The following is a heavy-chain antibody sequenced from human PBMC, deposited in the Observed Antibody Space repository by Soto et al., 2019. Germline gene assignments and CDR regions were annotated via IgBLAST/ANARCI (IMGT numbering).Heavy chain of an antibody. CDR1: GFPFDDYA. CDR3: AKDQTTVTTSGAFDI. V-gene: IGHV3-9*01. J-gene: IGHJ3*02. CDR2: ISWNSGSI. D-gene: IGHD4-17*01. Sequence: EVQMVESGGGLVQPGRSLRLSCAASGFPFDDYAMHWVRQAPGKGLEWVSAISWNSGSIGYADSVKGRFTISRDNAKNSLYLQINSLRAEDTALYYCAKDQTTVTTSGAFDIWGQGTIVTVSS.